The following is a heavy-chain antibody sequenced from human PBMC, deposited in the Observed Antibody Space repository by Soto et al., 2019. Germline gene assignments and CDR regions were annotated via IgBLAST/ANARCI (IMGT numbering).Heavy chain of an antibody. V-gene: IGHV1-69*01. CDR2: IIPIFGTA. CDR1: GGTFSSYA. CDR3: ALGGSGWSDAFDI. Sequence: QVQLVQSGAEVKKPGSSVKVSCKASGGTFSSYAISWVRQAPGQGLEWMGWIIPIFGTANYAQKFQGKGTITADESTSTAYTELSSLRSEDTAVYYCALGGSGWSDAFDIWDQGTMVTVSS. D-gene: IGHD6-19*01. J-gene: IGHJ3*02.